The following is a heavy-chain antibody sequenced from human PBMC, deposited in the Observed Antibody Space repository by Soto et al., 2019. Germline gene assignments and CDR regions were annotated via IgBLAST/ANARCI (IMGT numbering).Heavy chain of an antibody. J-gene: IGHJ4*02. CDR3: AREVRLAAIDLAY. CDR1: GFSFSDYA. CDR2: ISYDGSMK. Sequence: QVQLLESGGGVVRPGRSLRLSCAASGFSFSDYAIHWVRQAPGKGLEWMSVISYDGSMKYYADSVKGRFTISRDNSKNTVHLRLDSLKAEDTAIYYCAREVRLAAIDLAYWGQGTLVTVSS. D-gene: IGHD2-21*01. V-gene: IGHV3-30*04.